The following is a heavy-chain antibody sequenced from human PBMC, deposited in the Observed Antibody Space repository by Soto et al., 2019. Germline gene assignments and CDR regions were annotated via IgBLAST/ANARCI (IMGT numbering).Heavy chain of an antibody. D-gene: IGHD6-13*01. J-gene: IGHJ5*02. V-gene: IGHV4-34*01. CDR1: GGSFSGYY. Sequence: PSETLSLTCAVYGGSFSGYYWSWIRQPPGKGLEWIGEINHSGSTNYNPSPKSRVTISVDTSKNQFSLKLSSVTAADTAVYYCARFGASPIAAAGTGDPNRFDPWGQGTLVTVSS. CDR3: ARFGASPIAAAGTGDPNRFDP. CDR2: INHSGST.